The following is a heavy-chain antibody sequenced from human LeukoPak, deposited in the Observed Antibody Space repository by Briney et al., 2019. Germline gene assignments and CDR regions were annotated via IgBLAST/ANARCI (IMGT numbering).Heavy chain of an antibody. D-gene: IGHD2-15*01. CDR2: ISGSGGST. CDR1: GFTFSSYA. CDR3: AKTENPRNVVADTRNYYMDV. Sequence: GGSLRLSCAASGFTFSSYAMSWVRQAPGKGLERVSAISGSGGSTYYGDSVKGRFTISRDNSKNTLYLQMNSLRAEDTAVYYCAKTENPRNVVADTRNYYMDVWGKGTTVTVSS. V-gene: IGHV3-23*01. J-gene: IGHJ6*03.